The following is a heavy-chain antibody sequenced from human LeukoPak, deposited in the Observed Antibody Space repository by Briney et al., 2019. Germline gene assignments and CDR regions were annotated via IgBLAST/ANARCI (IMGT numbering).Heavy chain of an antibody. Sequence: GASVKVSCKPSRYTFTGYYMQWVRQAPGQGLEWMGWINPNSGGTNYAQKFQGRVTMTRDTSISTADMELSRLRSDDTAVYYCARPNYYVSSGYYVSDYWGQGTLVAVSS. CDR3: ARPNYYVSSGYYVSDY. D-gene: IGHD3-22*01. CDR2: INPNSGGT. J-gene: IGHJ4*02. V-gene: IGHV1-2*02. CDR1: RYTFTGYY.